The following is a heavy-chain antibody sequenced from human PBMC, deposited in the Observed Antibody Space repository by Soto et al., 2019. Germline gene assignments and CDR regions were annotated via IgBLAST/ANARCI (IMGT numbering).Heavy chain of an antibody. Sequence: SETLSLTCTVSGYSVTSSDYYWAWIRQPPGMGLEWIGSMFYSGLTYYNPSLKSRVTLSVDTSKNQFSVRLNSVTAADTAVYYCAPLSVSLSGPYGIHVWGQGTTVTVSS. CDR3: APLSVSLSGPYGIHV. V-gene: IGHV4-39*01. CDR1: GYSVTSSDYY. CDR2: MFYSGLT. J-gene: IGHJ6*02. D-gene: IGHD2-15*01.